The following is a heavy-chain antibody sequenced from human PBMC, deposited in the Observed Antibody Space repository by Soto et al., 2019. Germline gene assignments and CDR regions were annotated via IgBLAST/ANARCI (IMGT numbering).Heavy chain of an antibody. J-gene: IGHJ5*02. V-gene: IGHV4-30-2*01. CDR3: ASTPTP. D-gene: IGHD1-26*01. Sequence: SETLSLTCTVSGGSFGPNYWSWIRQPPGKGLEWIGYIYHSGSTYYNPSLKSRVTISVDRSKNQFSLKLSSVTAADTAVYYCASTPTPWGQGTLVTVSS. CDR2: IYHSGST. CDR1: GGSFGPNY.